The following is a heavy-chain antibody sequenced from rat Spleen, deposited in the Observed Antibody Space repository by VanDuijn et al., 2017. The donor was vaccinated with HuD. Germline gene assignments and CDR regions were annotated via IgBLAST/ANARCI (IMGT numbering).Heavy chain of an antibody. J-gene: IGHJ2*01. V-gene: IGHV5-7*01. CDR1: GFTFSNYY. Sequence: EVQLVESGGDLVQPGRSLKLSCAASGFTFSNYYMAWVRQAPKKGLEWVATIIYDGSSTYYRDSVKGRFTISRDNAKSTLSLQMDSLRSEDTATYYCARRHYGYTDYFDYWGQGVMVTVSS. CDR2: IIYDGSST. D-gene: IGHD1-9*01. CDR3: ARRHYGYTDYFDY.